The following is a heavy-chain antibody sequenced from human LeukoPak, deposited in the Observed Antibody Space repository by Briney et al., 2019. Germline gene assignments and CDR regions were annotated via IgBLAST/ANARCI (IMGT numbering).Heavy chain of an antibody. V-gene: IGHV4-4*07. Sequence: SETLSLTCTVSGGSISSYYWSWIRQPAGKGLEWIGRIYTSGSTNYNPSLKSRVTMSVDTSKNQFSLKLSSVTAADTAVYYCASWYDSSGYTYFDYWGQGTLVTVSS. J-gene: IGHJ4*02. D-gene: IGHD3-22*01. CDR1: GGSISSYY. CDR3: ASWYDSSGYTYFDY. CDR2: IYTSGST.